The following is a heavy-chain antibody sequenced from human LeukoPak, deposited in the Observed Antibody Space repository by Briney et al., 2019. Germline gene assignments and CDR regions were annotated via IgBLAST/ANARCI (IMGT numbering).Heavy chain of an antibody. CDR1: SGSISSDNHY. CDR3: ARDRRGGKPYYFDN. J-gene: IGHJ4*02. D-gene: IGHD4-23*01. V-gene: IGHV4-61*02. CDR2: MYTDGST. Sequence: SQTLSLTCTVSSGSISSDNHYWSWIRQPAGKGLEWIGRMYTDGSTNYNPSLKSRVTISVDMSKNQLSLKLNSVTAADTAVYYCARDRRGGKPYYFDNWGQGTLVIVSS.